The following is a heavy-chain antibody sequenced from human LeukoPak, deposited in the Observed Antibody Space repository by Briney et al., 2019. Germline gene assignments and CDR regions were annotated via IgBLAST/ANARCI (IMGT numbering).Heavy chain of an antibody. J-gene: IGHJ3*02. CDR1: GYSFTSYW. Sequence: GESLKISCKGSGYSFTSYWIGWVRQMPGKGLEWMGIIYPGDSDTRYSPSFQGQVTISADKSISTAYLQWSSLKASDTAMYYCARLGGYCGGDCYSGPHDAFDIWGQGTMVTVSS. CDR3: ARLGGYCGGDCYSGPHDAFDI. D-gene: IGHD2-21*02. V-gene: IGHV5-51*01. CDR2: IYPGDSDT.